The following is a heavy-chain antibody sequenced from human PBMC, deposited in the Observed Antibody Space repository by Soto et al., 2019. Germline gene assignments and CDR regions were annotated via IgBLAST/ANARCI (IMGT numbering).Heavy chain of an antibody. J-gene: IGHJ6*01. V-gene: IGHV1-3*01. CDR3: GRSVVGATGEILYNTMDV. CDR1: GYTFTGYS. D-gene: IGHD1-26*01. CDR2: IDAANGNT. Sequence: VASVKVSCKASGYTFTGYSIHWVRQAPGQRLEWMGWIDAANGNTKYSRRFQGRVSITSDTSASTAYMELSGLRSEDTAVYYCGRSVVGATGEILYNTMDVWGQGTTVTVSS.